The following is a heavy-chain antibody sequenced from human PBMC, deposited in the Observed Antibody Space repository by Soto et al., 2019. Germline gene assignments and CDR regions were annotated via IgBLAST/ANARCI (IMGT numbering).Heavy chain of an antibody. V-gene: IGHV4-34*01. D-gene: IGHD6-19*01. CDR3: ARLASGWQYYYFDF. CDR2: INHSGST. Sequence: QVQLQQWGAGLLKPSETLSLTCAVYGGSFSPYFWSWIRQPPGKGLEWIGEINHSGSTNYNPSLTRRATLSVDTYKTQVSLKLTSVTAADTAVYYCARLASGWQYYYFDFWGRGTPVTVSS. CDR1: GGSFSPYF. J-gene: IGHJ2*01.